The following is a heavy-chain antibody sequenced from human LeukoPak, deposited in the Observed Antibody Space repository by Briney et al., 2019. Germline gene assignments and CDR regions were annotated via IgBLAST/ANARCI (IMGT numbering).Heavy chain of an antibody. CDR1: GYTFTGYY. J-gene: IGHJ3*02. D-gene: IGHD3-16*01. V-gene: IGHV1-2*02. Sequence: GASVKVSCKASGYTFTGYYMHWVRQAPGQGLEWMGWIRPNSGGTNYTQKFQGRVTMNRDTSINTAYMELSRLTSDDTAVYFCATWGLHFDIWGQGTMVIVAS. CDR2: IRPNSGGT. CDR3: ATWGLHFDI.